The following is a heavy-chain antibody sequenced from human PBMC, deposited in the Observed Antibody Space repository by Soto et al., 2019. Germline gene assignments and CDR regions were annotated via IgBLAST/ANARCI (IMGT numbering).Heavy chain of an antibody. Sequence: GTFSTYTFSWVRQAPGQGLQWVGRITPVLGIVKYEQKFQGRVTITADKSTNTVYMELGSLRSEDTAVYYCARELKTSSYYTVAGKAFFDPWGQGTLVTVSS. CDR2: ITPVLGIV. CDR3: ARELKTSSYYTVAGKAFFDP. V-gene: IGHV1-69*04. D-gene: IGHD5-12*01. J-gene: IGHJ5*02. CDR1: GTFSTYT.